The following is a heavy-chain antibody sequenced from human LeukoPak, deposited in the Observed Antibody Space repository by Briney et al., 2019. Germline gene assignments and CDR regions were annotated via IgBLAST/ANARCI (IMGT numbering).Heavy chain of an antibody. J-gene: IGHJ5*02. CDR1: GYTFTSYG. CDR3: AGVRDYDFWSGPKSVDP. D-gene: IGHD3-3*01. Sequence: ASVKVSCKASGYTFTSYGISWVRQAPGQGLEWMGWISAYNGNTNYAQKLQGRVTMTTDTSTSTAYMELRSLRSDDTAVYYCAGVRDYDFWSGPKSVDPWGQGTLVTVSS. CDR2: ISAYNGNT. V-gene: IGHV1-18*01.